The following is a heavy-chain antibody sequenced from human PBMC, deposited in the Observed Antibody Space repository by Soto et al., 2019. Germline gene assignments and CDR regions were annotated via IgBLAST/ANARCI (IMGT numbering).Heavy chain of an antibody. CDR3: TSHDATEQNFVPY. Sequence: EVQLVESGGGLVKPGGSLRLSCAASGFTFSDAWMNWARQAPGKGLEWVGRIKSQGYGGTTDYSAPVKGRFTISRDDSTATMYLQMNSLETEDTGVYYCTSHDATEQNFVPYWGQGTLVTVSS. V-gene: IGHV3-15*07. CDR2: IKSQGYGGTT. J-gene: IGHJ4*02. D-gene: IGHD1-7*01. CDR1: GFTFSDAW.